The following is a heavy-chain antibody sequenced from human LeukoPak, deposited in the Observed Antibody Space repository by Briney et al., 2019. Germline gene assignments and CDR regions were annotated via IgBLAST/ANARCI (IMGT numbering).Heavy chain of an antibody. CDR3: ARDPVGGLPDYFDY. D-gene: IGHD3/OR15-3a*01. Sequence: PGGPMRLSCAASGVIFNRNTIHWLRHSPDKGLEWVVFISHHEINRYYSDSVRGRSTISRENSQNLLYLQMESLTPEDTAVYYCARDPVGGLPDYFDYWGQGTLVTVSS. CDR1: GVIFNRNT. CDR2: ISHHEINR. V-gene: IGHV3-30-3*01. J-gene: IGHJ4*02.